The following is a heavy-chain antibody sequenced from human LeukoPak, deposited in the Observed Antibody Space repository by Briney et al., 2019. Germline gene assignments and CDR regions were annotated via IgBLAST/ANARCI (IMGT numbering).Heavy chain of an antibody. D-gene: IGHD3-22*01. CDR1: GGSFTGYY. J-gene: IGHJ4*02. CDR3: ARDPAGSGSVRDYYFDY. CDR2: ISPRGT. Sequence: SETLSLTCVMYGGSFTGYYWSWIRQSPGKGLEWFGEISPRGTKYNPSLKSRVTISLDTSKNQFSLILSSVTAADAAVYYCARDPAGSGSVRDYYFDYWGQGTLVTVSS. V-gene: IGHV4-34*01.